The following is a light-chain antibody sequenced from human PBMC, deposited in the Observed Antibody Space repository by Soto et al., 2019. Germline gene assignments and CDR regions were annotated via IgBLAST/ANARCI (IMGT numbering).Light chain of an antibody. J-gene: IGLJ3*02. CDR3: SSYRRTNWV. CDR2: EVS. V-gene: IGLV2-14*01. CDR1: RSDIGDYNS. Sequence: QSVLTQPASVSGSPGQSITISCTGTRSDIGDYNSVSWYQQHPGKAPKLMIYEVSNRPSGVSNRFSGSKSGNTASLTISGLQAEDEADYYCSSYRRTNWVFGGGTKPTAL.